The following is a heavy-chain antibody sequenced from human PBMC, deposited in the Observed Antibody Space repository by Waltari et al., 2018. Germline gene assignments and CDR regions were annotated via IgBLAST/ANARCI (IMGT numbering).Heavy chain of an antibody. CDR3: ARLYDASAYYNTYLDP. CDR2: IRGYDGDT. J-gene: IGHJ5*02. V-gene: IGHV1-18*01. Sequence: QVQLVQSGAEVRKPGASVKVSCKASGYTFSNYGIAWVRQAPGQGLEWMGWIRGYDGDTKYARELEGRLTVTTDTSTNTAHMELRSLRSDDTAVYYCARLYDASAYYNTYLDPWGQGALVTVSS. D-gene: IGHD3-22*01. CDR1: GYTFSNYG.